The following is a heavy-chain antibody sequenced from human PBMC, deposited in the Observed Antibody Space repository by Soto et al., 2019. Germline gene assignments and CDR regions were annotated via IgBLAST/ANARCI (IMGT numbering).Heavy chain of an antibody. V-gene: IGHV3-66*01. D-gene: IGHD4-17*01. CDR1: GFTVSSNY. CDR2: IYSGGST. Sequence: EVQLVDSGGGLVQPGGSLRLSCAASGFTVSSNYMSWVRQAPGKGLEWVSVIYSGGSTYYADSVKGRSTISRDNSKNTLYLQMNSLRAEDTAVYYCARALESTVTTLDWYFDLWGRGTLVTVSS. CDR3: ARALESTVTTLDWYFDL. J-gene: IGHJ2*01.